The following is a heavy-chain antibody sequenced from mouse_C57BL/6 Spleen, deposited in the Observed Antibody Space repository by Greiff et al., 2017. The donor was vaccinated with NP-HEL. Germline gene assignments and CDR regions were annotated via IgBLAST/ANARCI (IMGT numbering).Heavy chain of an antibody. CDR3: ATTTAKNYYAMDY. Sequence: EVQLVESGGGLVKPGGSLKLSCAASGFTFSSYTMSWVRQTPEKRLEWVATISGGGGNTYYPDSVKGRFTISRDNAKNTLYLQMSSLRSEDTALYYCATTTAKNYYAMDYWGQGTSVTVSS. D-gene: IGHD1-2*01. J-gene: IGHJ4*01. V-gene: IGHV5-9*01. CDR2: ISGGGGNT. CDR1: GFTFSSYT.